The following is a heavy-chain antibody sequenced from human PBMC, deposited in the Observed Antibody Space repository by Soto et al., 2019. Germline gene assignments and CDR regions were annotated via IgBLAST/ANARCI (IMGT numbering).Heavy chain of an antibody. J-gene: IGHJ6*02. Sequence: PSETLSLTCAVYGGSFSGYYWSWIRQPPGKGLEWIGEINHSGSTNYNPSLKSRVTISVDTSKNQFSPKLSSVTAADTAVYYCARGPIVVVPAAIRPYYYYYGMDVWGQGTTVTVSS. CDR2: INHSGST. CDR3: ARGPIVVVPAAIRPYYYYYGMDV. V-gene: IGHV4-34*01. CDR1: GGSFSGYY. D-gene: IGHD2-2*02.